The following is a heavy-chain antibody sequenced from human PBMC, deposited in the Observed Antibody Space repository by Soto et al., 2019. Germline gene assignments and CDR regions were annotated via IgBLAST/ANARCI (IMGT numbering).Heavy chain of an antibody. J-gene: IGHJ6*02. Sequence: GGSLRLSCAASGFTLSSYSMNWVRQAPGKGLEWVSSISSSSSYIYYADSVKGRFTISRDNAKNSLYLQMNSLRAEDTAVYYCARDAEGPYYYGMAVWGQGTTVTVSS. V-gene: IGHV3-21*01. CDR2: ISSSSSYI. CDR3: ARDAEGPYYYGMAV. CDR1: GFTLSSYS.